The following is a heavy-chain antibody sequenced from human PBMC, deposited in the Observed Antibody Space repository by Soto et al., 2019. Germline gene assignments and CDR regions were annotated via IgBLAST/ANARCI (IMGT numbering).Heavy chain of an antibody. CDR2: ISSNGGST. Sequence: GGSLRLSCSASGFTFSSYAMHWVRQAPGKGLEYVSAISSNGGSTYYADSVKGRFTISRDNSKNTLYLQMSSLRAEDTAVYYCVKDDGSVNLRFLEWLPTLDYWGQGTLVTVSS. CDR3: VKDDGSVNLRFLEWLPTLDY. J-gene: IGHJ4*02. V-gene: IGHV3-64D*08. D-gene: IGHD3-3*01. CDR1: GFTFSSYA.